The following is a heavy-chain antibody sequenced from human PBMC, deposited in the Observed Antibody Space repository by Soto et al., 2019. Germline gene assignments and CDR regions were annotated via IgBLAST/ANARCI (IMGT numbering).Heavy chain of an antibody. V-gene: IGHV3-30*18. CDR1: GFTFSSYG. CDR3: AKVGDRFRLLGWFDP. D-gene: IGHD2-15*01. CDR2: ISYDGSNK. Sequence: QVQLVESGGGVVQPGRSLRLSCAASGFTFSSYGMHWVRQAPGKGLEWVAVISYDGSNKYYADSVKGRFTISRDNSKNTLYLQMNSLRAEDTAVYYCAKVGDRFRLLGWFDPWGQGTLVTVSS. J-gene: IGHJ5*02.